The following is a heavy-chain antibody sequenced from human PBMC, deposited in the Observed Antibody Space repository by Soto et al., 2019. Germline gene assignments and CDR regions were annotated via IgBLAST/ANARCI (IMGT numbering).Heavy chain of an antibody. Sequence: SETLFLTCSVSGDSVTSRSYYWTWVRQPPGKGLEWIGYIYYSGNINYNPSLKSRFTISVDTSTNQFSLKLTSVTAADTAIYYCARGNIAASGTKFDPWGQGILVTVSS. V-gene: IGHV4-61*01. J-gene: IGHJ5*02. CDR2: IYYSGNI. D-gene: IGHD6-13*01. CDR3: ARGNIAASGTKFDP. CDR1: GDSVTSRSYY.